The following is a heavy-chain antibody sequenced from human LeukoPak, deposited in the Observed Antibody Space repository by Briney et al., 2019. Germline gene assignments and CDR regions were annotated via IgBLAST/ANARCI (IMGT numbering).Heavy chain of an antibody. D-gene: IGHD1-26*01. CDR1: GGPFRSSHYY. V-gene: IGHV4-39*01. J-gene: IGHJ5*02. CDR3: ARHGWEAIPLAGFDP. CDR2: IYYSGNT. Sequence: SETLSPTSTVSGGPFRSSHYYWGWIRQPPGKGLEWIGSIYYSGNTYYNAFLRSRVHDSGETSKSQFSLKLSSMTAADTGVYYCARHGWEAIPLAGFDPLGRGTGDIVSS.